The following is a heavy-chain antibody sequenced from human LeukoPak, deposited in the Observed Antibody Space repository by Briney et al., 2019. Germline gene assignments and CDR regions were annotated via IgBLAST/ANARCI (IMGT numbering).Heavy chain of an antibody. CDR1: GYTFTSYG. CDR3: AREATVVTPSGWFDP. D-gene: IGHD4-23*01. V-gene: IGHV1-18*01. CDR2: ISAYNGNT. Sequence: ASVKVSCKASGYTFTSYGISWVRQAPGQGLEWMGWISAYNGNTNYAQKLQGRGTMTTDTSTSTAYMELRSLRSDDTAVYYCAREATVVTPSGWFDPWGQGTLVTVSS. J-gene: IGHJ5*02.